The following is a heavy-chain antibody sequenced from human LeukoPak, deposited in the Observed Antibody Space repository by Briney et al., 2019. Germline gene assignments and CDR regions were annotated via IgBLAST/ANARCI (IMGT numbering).Heavy chain of an antibody. J-gene: IGHJ4*02. D-gene: IGHD6-19*01. CDR2: INQDESEK. V-gene: IGHV3-7*01. CDR3: ARSIRGYSSGWYYFDY. CDR1: GFTFSSYW. Sequence: GGSLRLSCAASGFTFSSYWMNWVRQAPGKGLEWVANINQDESEKYYVDSVKGRFTISRDNAKNSLYLQMNSLRAEDTAVYYCARSIRGYSSGWYYFDYWGQGTLITVSS.